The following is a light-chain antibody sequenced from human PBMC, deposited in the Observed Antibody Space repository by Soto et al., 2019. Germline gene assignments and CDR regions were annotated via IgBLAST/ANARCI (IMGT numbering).Light chain of an antibody. CDR3: CSYAGSYTFV. J-gene: IGLJ1*01. V-gene: IGLV2-11*01. CDR2: DVS. Sequence: QSALTQPRSGSGSPGQSVTISCTGTSSDVGGYNYVSWYQQHPGKAPKLMIYDVSKRPSGVPDRFSGSKSGNTASLTISGLQDEDEADYYCCSYAGSYTFVFGTGTKLTVL. CDR1: SSDVGGYNY.